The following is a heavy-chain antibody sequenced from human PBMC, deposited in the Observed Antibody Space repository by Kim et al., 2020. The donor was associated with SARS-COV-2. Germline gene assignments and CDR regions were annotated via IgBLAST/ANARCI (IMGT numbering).Heavy chain of an antibody. Sequence: SETLSLTCTVSGGSISSYYWSWIRQPPGKGLEWIGYIYYSGSTNYNPSLKSRVTISVDTSKNQFSLKLSSVTAADTAVYYCARGRFLDYWGQGTLVTVSS. CDR1: GGSISSYY. J-gene: IGHJ4*02. CDR3: ARGRFLDY. CDR2: IYYSGST. V-gene: IGHV4-59*13. D-gene: IGHD3-3*01.